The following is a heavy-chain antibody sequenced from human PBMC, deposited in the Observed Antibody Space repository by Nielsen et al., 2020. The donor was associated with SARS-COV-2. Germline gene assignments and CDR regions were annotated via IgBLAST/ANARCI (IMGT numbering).Heavy chain of an antibody. CDR1: GGSISSYY. Sequence: SETLSLTCTVPGGSISSYYWSWIRQPPGKGLEWIGYIYYSGSTNYNPSLKSRVTISVDTSKNQFSLKLSSVTAADTAVYYCARLHTRIGGYWGQGTLVTVSS. CDR3: ARLHTRIGGY. V-gene: IGHV4-59*12. J-gene: IGHJ4*02. D-gene: IGHD3-10*02. CDR2: IYYSGST.